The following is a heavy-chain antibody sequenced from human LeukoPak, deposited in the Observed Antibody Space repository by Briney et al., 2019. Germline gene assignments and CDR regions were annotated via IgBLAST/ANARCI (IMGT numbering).Heavy chain of an antibody. CDR1: GHTFTSYD. CDR2: MNPDSGNT. J-gene: IGHJ4*02. D-gene: IGHD6-13*01. CDR3: ARRIAAAGVGIVY. V-gene: IGHV1-8*01. Sequence: ASVKVSCKASGHTFTSYDINWVRQPTGQGLEWMGWMNPDSGNTGYAQKFQGRLTMTRNPSISTAYMELSSLTSEDTAVYYCARRIAAAGVGIVYWGQGTLVTVSS.